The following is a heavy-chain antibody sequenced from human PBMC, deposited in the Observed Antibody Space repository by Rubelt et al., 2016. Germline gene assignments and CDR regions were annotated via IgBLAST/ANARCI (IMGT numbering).Heavy chain of an antibody. D-gene: IGHD3-22*01. CDR3: ARAAVYYDHSWYFDY. J-gene: IGHJ4*02. Sequence: QLQLQESGPGLVKPSETLSLTCTVSGGSISSSSYYWGWIRQPPGKGLEWIGSIYYSGSTYYNPSLKSRVTISVDTSKNQFSLKLSSVTAADTAVYYCARAAVYYDHSWYFDYRGQGTLVTVSS. V-gene: IGHV4-39*07. CDR2: IYYSGST. CDR1: GGSISSSSYY.